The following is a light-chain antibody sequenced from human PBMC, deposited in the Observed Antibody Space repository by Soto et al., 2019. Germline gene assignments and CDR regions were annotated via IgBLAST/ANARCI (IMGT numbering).Light chain of an antibody. CDR2: AAS. J-gene: IGKJ5*01. CDR3: QQSDSTPT. V-gene: IGKV1-39*01. CDR1: QSISSY. Sequence: DIQMTQSPSSLSASVGDRVTITCRASQSISSYLNWYQQKPGKAPKLLIYAASSLQSGVASRFSGSGSGTDFTLPISSLQPEDFATYYCQQSDSTPTFGKGTRLEIK.